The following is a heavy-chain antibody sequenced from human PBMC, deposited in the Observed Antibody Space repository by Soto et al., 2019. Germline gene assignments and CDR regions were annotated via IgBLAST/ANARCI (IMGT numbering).Heavy chain of an antibody. CDR3: TRHGSGDYFLFDP. CDR2: ASPDGTST. J-gene: IGHJ5*02. V-gene: IGHV3-74*01. Sequence: GGSLRLSCAASGFTFSSFWMHWVRQAPGKGLEWVSRASPDGTSTSYADSVKGRFTISRDNAKNTLFMQMNSLRAEDTAVYYCTRHGSGDYFLFDPWGQGTLVTVSS. CDR1: GFTFSSFW. D-gene: IGHD4-17*01.